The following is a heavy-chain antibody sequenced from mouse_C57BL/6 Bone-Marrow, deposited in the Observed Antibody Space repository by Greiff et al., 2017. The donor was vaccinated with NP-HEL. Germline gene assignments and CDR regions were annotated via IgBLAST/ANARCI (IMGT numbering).Heavy chain of an antibody. D-gene: IGHD1-1*01. CDR2: ISDGGSYT. Sequence: EVKLMESGGGLVKPGGSLKLSCAASGFTFSSYAMSWVRQTPEKRLEWVATISDGGSYTYYPDNVKGRFTISRDNAKTNLYLQMSHLKSEDTAMYYCARDGPLYYYGSSLFAYWGQGTLVTVSA. CDR3: ARDGPLYYYGSSLFAY. J-gene: IGHJ3*01. V-gene: IGHV5-4*01. CDR1: GFTFSSYA.